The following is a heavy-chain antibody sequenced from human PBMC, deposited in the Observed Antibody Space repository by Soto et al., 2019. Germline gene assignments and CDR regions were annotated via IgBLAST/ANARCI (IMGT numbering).Heavy chain of an antibody. CDR2: RSYDGSNK. CDR1: GFTFSSYG. D-gene: IGHD1-26*01. V-gene: IGHV3-30*18. CDR3: VKHQWELGGVDY. Sequence: QVQLVESGGGVVQPGRSLRLSCAASGFTFSSYGMHWVRQAPGKGREWVAVRSYDGSNKYYADSVKGRFTISRDNSKITLYLQMNSLRAEDSAVYYCVKHQWELGGVDYWGQGILVTVSS. J-gene: IGHJ4*02.